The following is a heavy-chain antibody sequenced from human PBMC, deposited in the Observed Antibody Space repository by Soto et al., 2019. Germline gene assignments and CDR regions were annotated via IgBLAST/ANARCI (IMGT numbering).Heavy chain of an antibody. D-gene: IGHD4-17*01. V-gene: IGHV3-30*18. Sequence: GGSLRLSCAASGFTFSSYGMHWVRQAPGKGLEWVAVISYDGSNKYYADSVKGRFTISRDNSKNTLYLQMNSLRAEDTAVYYCAKAPVTTPQDYYYFMDFWGKGTTVTVSS. CDR2: ISYDGSNK. CDR3: AKAPVTTPQDYYYFMDF. J-gene: IGHJ6*03. CDR1: GFTFSSYG.